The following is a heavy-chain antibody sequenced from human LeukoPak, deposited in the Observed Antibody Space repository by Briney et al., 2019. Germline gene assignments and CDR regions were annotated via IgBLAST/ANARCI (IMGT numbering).Heavy chain of an antibody. D-gene: IGHD3-22*01. V-gene: IGHV4-59*12. J-gene: IGHJ4*02. CDR1: GGSISSYY. Sequence: SETLSLTCTVSGGSISSYYWSWIRQPPGKGLEWIGSIYYSGSTNYNPSLKSRVTMSVDTSKNQFSLKLSSVTAADTAVYYCARDQYYYDSSGYLTFDYWGQGTLVTVSS. CDR3: ARDQYYYDSSGYLTFDY. CDR2: IYYSGST.